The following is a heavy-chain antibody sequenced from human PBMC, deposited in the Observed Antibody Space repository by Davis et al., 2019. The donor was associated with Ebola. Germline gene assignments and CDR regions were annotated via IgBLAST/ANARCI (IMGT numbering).Heavy chain of an antibody. CDR3: ARDLGYGGNDLGY. CDR1: GFTVSSNY. V-gene: IGHV3-15*01. Sequence: GESLKISCAASGFTVSSNYMSWVRQAPGKGLEWVGRIKSKINGGTTDYAAPVKGRFTISRDDSQNTLYLQMNSLRAEDTAVYYCARDLGYGGNDLGYWGQGTLVTVSS. CDR2: IKSKINGGTT. D-gene: IGHD4-23*01. J-gene: IGHJ4*02.